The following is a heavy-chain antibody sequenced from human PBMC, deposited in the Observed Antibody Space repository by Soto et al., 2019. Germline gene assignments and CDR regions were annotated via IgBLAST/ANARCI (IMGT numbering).Heavy chain of an antibody. J-gene: IGHJ4*02. CDR3: AREVQGHTPAFVY. CDR2: ISPMFGAA. Sequence: QVQLVQSGAEMKKPGSSVKVSCQSSGGTFHTYAMNWVRQAPGQGPEWMGDISPMFGAANYAPKFQGRVTITADESTGTSYMQLSSLTSEDTAPYFCAREVQGHTPAFVYWGQGTLVTVSS. V-gene: IGHV1-69*19. CDR1: GGTFHTYA.